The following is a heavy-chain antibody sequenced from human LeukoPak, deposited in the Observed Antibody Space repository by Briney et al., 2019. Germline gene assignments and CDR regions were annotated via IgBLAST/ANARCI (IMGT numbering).Heavy chain of an antibody. CDR3: ARVDIVATTESDY. CDR1: GFTFSNFV. V-gene: IGHV3-48*03. J-gene: IGHJ4*02. CDR2: ISSSGSTI. D-gene: IGHD5-12*01. Sequence: GGSLRLSCAASGFTFSNFVMSWVRQAPGKGLEWVSYISSSGSTIYYADSVKGRFTISRDNAKNSLYLQMNSLRAEDTAVYYCARVDIVATTESDYWGQGTLVTVSS.